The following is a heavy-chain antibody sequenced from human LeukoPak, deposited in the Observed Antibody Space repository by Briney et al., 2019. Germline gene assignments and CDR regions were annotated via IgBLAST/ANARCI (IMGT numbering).Heavy chain of an antibody. CDR1: GYTFTGYY. D-gene: IGHD3-22*01. CDR3: ARVLADYYDSSGYGDFDY. Sequence: RASVKVSCKASGYTFTGYYMHWVRQAPGQGLEWMGWISPNSGGTNYAQKFQGRVTMTRDTSISTAYMELSRLRSDDTAVYYCARVLADYYDSSGYGDFDYWGQGTLVTVSS. CDR2: ISPNSGGT. V-gene: IGHV1-2*02. J-gene: IGHJ4*02.